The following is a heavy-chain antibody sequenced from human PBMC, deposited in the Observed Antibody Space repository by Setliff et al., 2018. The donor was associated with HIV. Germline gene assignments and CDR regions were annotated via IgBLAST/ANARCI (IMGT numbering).Heavy chain of an antibody. Sequence: ETLSLTCTVSGGSISSSSYYWGWIRQPPGKGLEWIGSIYYSGSTYYNPSLKSRVTISVDTSKNQFSLKLSSVTAADTAVYYCASLITFGGVIANYYFDYWGQGTLVTVS. V-gene: IGHV4-39*01. CDR3: ASLITFGGVIANYYFDY. CDR1: GGSISSSSYY. CDR2: IYYSGST. J-gene: IGHJ4*02. D-gene: IGHD3-16*02.